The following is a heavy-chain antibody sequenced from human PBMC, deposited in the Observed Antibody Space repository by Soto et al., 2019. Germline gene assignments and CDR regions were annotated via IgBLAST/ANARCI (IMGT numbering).Heavy chain of an antibody. Sequence: QVQLVESGGGVVKPGGSLRLSCAASGFTFSDYYMSWIRQAPGKWLEWISYSTNSGTFARYADSVKGRFSISRDNAKNSLYLQIDSLRGEDTAIYYCARSGDNYNLLDYWGQGTPVTVSS. V-gene: IGHV3-11*05. J-gene: IGHJ4*02. CDR2: STNSGTFA. CDR3: ARSGDNYNLLDY. D-gene: IGHD1-1*01. CDR1: GFTFSDYY.